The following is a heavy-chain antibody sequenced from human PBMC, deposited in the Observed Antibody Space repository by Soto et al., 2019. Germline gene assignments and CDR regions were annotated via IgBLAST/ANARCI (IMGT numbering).Heavy chain of an antibody. J-gene: IGHJ3*02. CDR3: AKKGSDSSGWYGAFDI. CDR1: GGSISSGGYS. CDR2: IYHSGST. V-gene: IGHV4-30-2*01. D-gene: IGHD6-19*01. Sequence: SETLSLTCAVSGGSISSGGYSWSWIRQPPGKGLEWIGYIYHSGSTYYNPSLKSRVTISVDRSKNQFSLKPSSVTAADTAVYYCAKKGSDSSGWYGAFDIWGQGTMVTVSS.